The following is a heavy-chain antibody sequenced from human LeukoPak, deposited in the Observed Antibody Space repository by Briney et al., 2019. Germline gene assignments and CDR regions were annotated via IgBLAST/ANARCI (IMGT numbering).Heavy chain of an antibody. J-gene: IGHJ3*02. CDR3: VRDSDYQRNSVGLYAHYDALDI. D-gene: IGHD3-16*01. V-gene: IGHV3-7*01. CDR1: EFTFSTFW. CDR2: IKADGSAK. Sequence: PRGSLRLSCAASEFTFSTFWMSWVRQAPGEGLEWVANIKADGSAKHYVDSVEGRFSISRDNARSSLYLQMNSLRAEDTAVYYCVRDSDYQRNSVGLYAHYDALDIWGHGTMVTVSS.